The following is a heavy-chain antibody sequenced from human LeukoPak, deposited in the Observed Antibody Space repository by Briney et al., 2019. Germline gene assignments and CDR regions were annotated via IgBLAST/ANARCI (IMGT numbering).Heavy chain of an antibody. J-gene: IGHJ3*02. CDR1: GFTFSSYW. CDR3: ARAPRGYSYGPDRAFDI. D-gene: IGHD5-18*01. CDR2: IKQDGSEK. Sequence: GGSLRLSCAASGFTFSSYWMSWVRQAPGKGLEWVANIKQDGSEKYYVDSVKGRFTISRDNAKNSLYLQMNSLRAEDTAVYYCARAPRGYSYGPDRAFDIWGQGTMVTVSS. V-gene: IGHV3-7*01.